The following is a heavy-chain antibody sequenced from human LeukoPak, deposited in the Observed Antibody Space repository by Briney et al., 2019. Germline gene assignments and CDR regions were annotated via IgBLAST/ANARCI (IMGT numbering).Heavy chain of an antibody. Sequence: SETLSLTCTVSGGSISSYYWSWIRQPAGKGLEWIGRIYTSGSTNYNPSLRSRVTMSVDTSKNQLSLRLRSVTAADTALYYCARGIATITQDSFDIWGLGTMVTVSS. CDR3: ARGIATITQDSFDI. CDR2: IYTSGST. J-gene: IGHJ3*02. D-gene: IGHD1-14*01. CDR1: GGSISSYY. V-gene: IGHV4-4*07.